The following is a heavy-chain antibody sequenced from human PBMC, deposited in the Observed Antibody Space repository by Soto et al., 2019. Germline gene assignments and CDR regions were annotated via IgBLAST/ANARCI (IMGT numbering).Heavy chain of an antibody. CDR1: GFTFSSNW. V-gene: IGHV3-74*01. D-gene: IGHD6-19*01. J-gene: IGHJ4*02. CDR3: ATGSGWYSPDY. Sequence: EVQLVESGGGLDQPGGSLRLSCAASGFTFSSNWMHWVSQGPGKGLVWVSRIDNDGSSRDYADSVKGRFTISRDNAKNTLYLEMSSLRAEDTSVYYCATGSGWYSPDYWGQGTLVTVSS. CDR2: IDNDGSSR.